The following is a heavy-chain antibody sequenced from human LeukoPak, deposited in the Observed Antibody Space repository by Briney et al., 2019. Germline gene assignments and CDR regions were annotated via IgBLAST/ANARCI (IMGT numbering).Heavy chain of an antibody. CDR3: ARGGRDASEIDY. CDR2: IYSDRTT. J-gene: IGHJ4*02. V-gene: IGHV3-66*01. Sequence: GGSLRLSCAASGFTIYNNYINWVRQAPGKGLQWVSVIYSDRTTSYADSVKGRFTISRDNSHNTVYLHMNNLRVEDSAMYFCARGGRDASEIDYWGQGTLVTVSS. D-gene: IGHD3-10*01. CDR1: GFTIYNNY.